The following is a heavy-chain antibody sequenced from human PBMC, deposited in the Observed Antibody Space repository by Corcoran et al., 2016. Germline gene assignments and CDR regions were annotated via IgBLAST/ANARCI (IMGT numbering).Heavy chain of an antibody. CDR1: GFTFSSYW. CDR2: IKQDGSEK. J-gene: IGHJ5*02. V-gene: IGHV3-7*04. Sequence: EVQLVESGGGLVQPGGSLRLSCAASGFTFSSYWMSWVRQAPGKGLEWVANIKQDGSEKYYVDSVKGRFTISRDNAKNSLFLQMNSLRAEDTAVDYGARGRGYWSSTSCAWGQGTLVTVSS. CDR3: ARGRGYWSSTSCA. D-gene: IGHD2-2*01.